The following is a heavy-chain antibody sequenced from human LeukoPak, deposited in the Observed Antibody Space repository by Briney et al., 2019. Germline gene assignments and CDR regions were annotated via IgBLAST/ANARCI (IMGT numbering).Heavy chain of an antibody. J-gene: IGHJ4*02. CDR3: ARLVGTTLYFDY. CDR2: IYPGDSDT. Sequence: GESLKISCNGSGYSFTGFWIGCVRQMPGKGLEWMGIIYPGDSDTRYSPFFQGQVTISADKSISTAYLQWSSLKASDTAMYYCARLVGTTLYFDYWGQETLESVSS. CDR1: GYSFTGFW. V-gene: IGHV5-51*01. D-gene: IGHD1-26*01.